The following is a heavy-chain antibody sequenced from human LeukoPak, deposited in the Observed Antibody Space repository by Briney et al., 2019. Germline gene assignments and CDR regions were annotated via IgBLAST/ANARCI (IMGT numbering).Heavy chain of an antibody. Sequence: SQTLSLTCTVSGGSISSGDYYWSWIRQPPGKGLEWIGYIYYSGSTYYNPSLKSRVTISVDTSKNQFSLKLSSVTAADTAVYYCATRPSIGYVWGSYRPGGAFDIWGRGTMVTVSS. J-gene: IGHJ3*02. CDR1: GGSISSGDYY. CDR3: ATRPSIGYVWGSYRPGGAFDI. D-gene: IGHD3-16*02. CDR2: IYYSGST. V-gene: IGHV4-30-4*08.